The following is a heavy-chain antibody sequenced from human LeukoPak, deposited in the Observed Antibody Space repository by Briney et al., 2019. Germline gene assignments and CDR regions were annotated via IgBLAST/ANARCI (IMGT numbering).Heavy chain of an antibody. Sequence: GGSLRLSCAASGFTVSSNYMSWVRQAPGKGLEWVSVIYSGGSTYYADSVKGRFTISRDNSKNTLYLQMNSLRAEDTAVYYCAKEGKWELLETNYFDYWGQGTLVTVSS. J-gene: IGHJ4*02. V-gene: IGHV3-53*05. CDR1: GFTVSSNY. D-gene: IGHD1-26*01. CDR3: AKEGKWELLETNYFDY. CDR2: IYSGGST.